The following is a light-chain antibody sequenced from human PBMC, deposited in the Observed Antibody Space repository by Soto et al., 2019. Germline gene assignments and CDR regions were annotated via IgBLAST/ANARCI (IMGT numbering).Light chain of an antibody. J-gene: IGLJ1*01. CDR3: SSYTHTSTPSCV. Sequence: QSVLTQPASVSGSPGQSITISCTGTSNDVGGYNYVSWYQQHPGKAPKLMIYEVTDRPWGVSNRFSGSKSGNTASLTISGLQAEDEADYYCSSYTHTSTPSCVFGTGTKVTGL. CDR2: EVT. CDR1: SNDVGGYNY. V-gene: IGLV2-14*01.